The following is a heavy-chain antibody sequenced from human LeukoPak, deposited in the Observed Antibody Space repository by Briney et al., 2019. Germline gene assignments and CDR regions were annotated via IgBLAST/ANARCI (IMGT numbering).Heavy chain of an antibody. CDR2: FDPEDGET. V-gene: IGHV1-24*01. J-gene: IGHJ4*02. D-gene: IGHD6-19*01. Sequence: ASVKVSCKVSGYTLTELSMHWVRQAPGKGLEWMGGFDPEDGETIYAQKFQGRATMTEDTSTDTAYMELSSLRSEDTAVYYCATDARIAVAGTFDYWGQGTLVTVSS. CDR1: GYTLTELS. CDR3: ATDARIAVAGTFDY.